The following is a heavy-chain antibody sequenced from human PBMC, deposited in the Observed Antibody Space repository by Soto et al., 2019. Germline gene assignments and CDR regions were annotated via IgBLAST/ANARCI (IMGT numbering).Heavy chain of an antibody. Sequence: QVQLVESGGGVVQPGRSLRLSCSASGFTFSDFEMYWVRQAPGKGLDWVSFISYDGSNQYYAGSVKGRFTVSRDKSKNTPVLLMNSLGPEDTAVYCCAKRTGTAPRFDYWGQGTRVTVSS. D-gene: IGHD1-7*01. V-gene: IGHV3-30-3*02. CDR3: AKRTGTAPRFDY. CDR1: GFTFSDFE. CDR2: ISYDGSNQ. J-gene: IGHJ4*02.